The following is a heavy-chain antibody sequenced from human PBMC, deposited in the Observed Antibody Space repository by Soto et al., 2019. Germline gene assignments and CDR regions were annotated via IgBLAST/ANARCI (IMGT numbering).Heavy chain of an antibody. CDR2: ISYDGSNK. CDR1: GFTFSSYA. CDR3: ARDYYY. Sequence: QVQLVESGGGVVHPGRSLRLSCAASGFTFSSYAMHWVRQAPGKGLEWVAVISYDGSNKYYADSVKGRFTISRDNSKNTLYLQMNSLRAEDTAVYYCARDYYYWGQGTLVTVSS. V-gene: IGHV3-30-3*01. D-gene: IGHD3-10*01. J-gene: IGHJ4*02.